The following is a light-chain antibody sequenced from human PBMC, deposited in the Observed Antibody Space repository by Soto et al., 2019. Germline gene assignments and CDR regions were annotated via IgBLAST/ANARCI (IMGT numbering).Light chain of an antibody. V-gene: IGKV3-11*01. CDR1: QSVSGY. CDR3: QQRSNWPYLT. Sequence: EIGLTQSPDTLSLSPGERATLSCRASQSVSGYLGWYQQKPGQAPRLLIYDASNRAYGVPARFRGSGSGTNFTLTIARLEPDDVAVYYCQQRSNWPYLTFGGGTRV. J-gene: IGKJ4*01. CDR2: DAS.